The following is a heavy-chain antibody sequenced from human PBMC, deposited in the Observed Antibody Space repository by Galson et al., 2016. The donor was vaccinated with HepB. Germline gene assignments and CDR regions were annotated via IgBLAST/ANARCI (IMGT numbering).Heavy chain of an antibody. Sequence: SLRLSCAASGFTLSSYKMHWVRQAPGKGLDWVAVILYDGSAKYYADSVKGRFTISRDNSKNTLYLQMNSLRAEDTAVYYCARDQYVRGSGWYSASGCWGQGTLVTVPS. CDR1: GFTLSSYK. J-gene: IGHJ4*02. CDR3: ARDQYVRGSGWYSASGC. V-gene: IGHV3-30*04. D-gene: IGHD6-13*01. CDR2: ILYDGSAK.